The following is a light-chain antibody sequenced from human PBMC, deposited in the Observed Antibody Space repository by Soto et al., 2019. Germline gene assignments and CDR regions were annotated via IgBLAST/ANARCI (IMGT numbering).Light chain of an antibody. CDR3: CSYGGAYTFVI. Sequence: QSVLTQPASVSGSPGQSITISCTGTSNDIGGYNLVSWYQQHPGKAPKLIIFDVTKRPSGVPDRFSGSKSGNTASLTISGLQAEDEADYFCCSYGGAYTFVIFGGGTKLTVL. V-gene: IGLV2-11*01. CDR1: SNDIGGYNL. J-gene: IGLJ2*01. CDR2: DVT.